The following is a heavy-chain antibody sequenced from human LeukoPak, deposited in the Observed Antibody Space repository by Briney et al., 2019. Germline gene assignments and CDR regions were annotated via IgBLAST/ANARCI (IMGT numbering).Heavy chain of an antibody. CDR1: GDAFTGYY. J-gene: IGHJ5*02. CDR2: INPISGGT. Sequence: ASVKVSCKASGDAFTGYYMHWVRHGPEQGLEWMGWINPISGGTNYAQKFQGRVTMTRDTSSSTAYMERSRRRFDAPACITCARELYYDILTGYSNWFDPWGQGTLVTGSS. D-gene: IGHD3-9*01. CDR3: ARELYYDILTGYSNWFDP. V-gene: IGHV1-2*02.